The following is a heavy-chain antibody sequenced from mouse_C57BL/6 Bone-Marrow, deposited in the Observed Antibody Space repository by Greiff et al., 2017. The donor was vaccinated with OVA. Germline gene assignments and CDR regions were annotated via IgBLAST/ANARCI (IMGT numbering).Heavy chain of an antibody. J-gene: IGHJ3*01. V-gene: IGHV1-61*01. D-gene: IGHD1-1*01. CDR2: IYPSDSET. CDR1: GYTFTSYW. CDR3: ARDYYGSSYHFAY. Sequence: VQLQQPGAELVRPGSSVKLSCKASGYTFTSYWMDWVKQRPGQGLEWIGNIYPSDSETHYNQKFKDKATLTVDKSSSTAYMQLSSLTSEDSAVYYCARDYYGSSYHFAYWGQGTLVTVSA.